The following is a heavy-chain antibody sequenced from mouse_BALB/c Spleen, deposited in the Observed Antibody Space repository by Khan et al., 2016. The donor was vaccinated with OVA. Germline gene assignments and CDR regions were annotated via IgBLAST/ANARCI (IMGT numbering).Heavy chain of an antibody. Sequence: VQLKQSGAELVKPGASVKLSCTASGFNIKDTHMHWVKQRPEQGLEWIGRIDPANDNSKYDPRFKGKATITADTSSNTAYLHLSSLTSEDTAVYDCAPAGNGDYIDYWGQGTSLTVSS. V-gene: IGHV14-3*02. J-gene: IGHJ2*02. CDR3: APAGNGDYIDY. CDR2: IDPANDNS. CDR1: GFNIKDTH. D-gene: IGHD4-1*01.